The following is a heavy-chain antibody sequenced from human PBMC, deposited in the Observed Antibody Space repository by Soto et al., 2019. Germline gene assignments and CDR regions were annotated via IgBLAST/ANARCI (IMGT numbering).Heavy chain of an antibody. J-gene: IGHJ4*02. CDR2: ISDSGGTT. D-gene: IGHD2-15*01. CDR3: AKEACNGGRCLGDY. Sequence: EVQLLESGGGLVQPGGSLRLSCAASGFTFSRYAMSWVRQAPAKGLEWVSTISDSGGTTYYADSVKGRFTISRDNSKNTLYLQLNSLRAGDTAVYYCAKEACNGGRCLGDYWGQGTLVTVSS. V-gene: IGHV3-23*01. CDR1: GFTFSRYA.